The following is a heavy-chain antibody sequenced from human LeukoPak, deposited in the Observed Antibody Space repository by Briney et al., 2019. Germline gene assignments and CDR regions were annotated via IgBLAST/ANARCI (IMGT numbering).Heavy chain of an antibody. V-gene: IGHV3-23*01. CDR1: GVTLSNYA. D-gene: IGHD1-26*01. J-gene: IGHJ2*01. CDR3: AKDRTVGASYWYFDL. Sequence: GGSLRLSCVASGVTLSNYAMSWARQAPGKGLEWASGISSSGSGGNTYYADSVKGRFTISRDSSRNTLFLHMNTLRAEDTAIYYCAKDRTVGASYWYFDLWGRGTLVTVSS. CDR2: ISSSGSGGNT.